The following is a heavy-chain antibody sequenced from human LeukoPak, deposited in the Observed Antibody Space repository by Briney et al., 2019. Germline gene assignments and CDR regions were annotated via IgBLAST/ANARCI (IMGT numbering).Heavy chain of an antibody. V-gene: IGHV4-61*02. CDR2: ISTRGTT. Sequence: SSQTLPLTCTVSGDSLNRDTIYWRWIRQPAGKGLEWIGRISTRGTTNYNPSLEGRVTVSIDTSNDQFSLNLRSVTVADTALYFCAREKSLVKDYYFDYWGQGTLVTVSS. CDR1: GDSLNRDTIY. D-gene: IGHD2-21*01. J-gene: IGHJ4*02. CDR3: AREKSLVKDYYFDY.